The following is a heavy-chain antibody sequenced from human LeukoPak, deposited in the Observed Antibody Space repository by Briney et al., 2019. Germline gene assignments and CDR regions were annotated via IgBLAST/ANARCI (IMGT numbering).Heavy chain of an antibody. V-gene: IGHV3-21*01. Sequence: NPGGSLRLSCAASGFTFSSYSMNWVRQAPGKGLEWVSSISSSSSYIYYADSVKGRFTISRDNAKNSLYLQMNSLRAEDTAVYYCARDPYYYDSSGYHLAEYFQHWGQGTLVTVSS. D-gene: IGHD3-22*01. CDR3: ARDPYYYDSSGYHLAEYFQH. CDR1: GFTFSSYS. CDR2: ISSSSSYI. J-gene: IGHJ1*01.